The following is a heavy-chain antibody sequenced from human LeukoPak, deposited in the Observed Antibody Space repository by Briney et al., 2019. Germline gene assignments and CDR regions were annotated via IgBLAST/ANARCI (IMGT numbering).Heavy chain of an antibody. CDR1: GFTFSFYE. V-gene: IGHV3-48*03. Sequence: GGSLRLSCAASGFTFSFYEVNWVRQAPGKGLEWVSYISSSGITIYYADSVKGRFTISRDNARNSLYLQMNSLRAEDTAVYYCARDSYCSGGTCYSSAEYFQHWGQGTLVTVSS. D-gene: IGHD2-15*01. CDR3: ARDSYCSGGTCYSSAEYFQH. CDR2: ISSSGITI. J-gene: IGHJ1*01.